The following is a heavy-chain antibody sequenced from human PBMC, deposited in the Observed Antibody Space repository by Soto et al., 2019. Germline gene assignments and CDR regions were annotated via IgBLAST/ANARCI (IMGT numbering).Heavy chain of an antibody. J-gene: IGHJ5*02. Sequence: SETLSLTCTVSGDSITSYNWNWLRQPPGKALEWIGYVYSSGSTNYNPSLKSRVTISVDTSRNQFSLKVNSVTAADTAVYYCARRAVVAVTGSLDNWLDPWGQGILVTSPQ. CDR3: ARRAVVAVTGSLDNWLDP. D-gene: IGHD2-21*01. CDR2: VYSSGST. V-gene: IGHV4-59*01. CDR1: GDSITSYN.